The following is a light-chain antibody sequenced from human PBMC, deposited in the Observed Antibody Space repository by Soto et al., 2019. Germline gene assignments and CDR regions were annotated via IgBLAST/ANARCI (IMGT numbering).Light chain of an antibody. V-gene: IGKV1-39*01. CDR2: AAS. CDR3: QQSYSTPRT. Sequence: DIQMTQSPSSLSASVGDRVTITCRASQSISSYLNWYQQKPGKAPKLLIYAASSLQSGVPSRFSGSGSGTDFTLTISSLQPEDFATYDCQQSYSTPRTFGQGTVVEIK. J-gene: IGKJ1*01. CDR1: QSISSY.